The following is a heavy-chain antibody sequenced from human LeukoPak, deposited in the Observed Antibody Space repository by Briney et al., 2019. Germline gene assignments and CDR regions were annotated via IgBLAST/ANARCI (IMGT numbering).Heavy chain of an antibody. CDR2: ISGSGGST. Sequence: GGSLRLSCAASGFTFSSYAMSWVRQAPGKGLEWVSAISGSGGSTYYADSVKGRFTISRDNSKNTLYLQMNSLRAEDTAVHYCAKDAAPVLSYYYYGMDVWGQGTTVTVSS. V-gene: IGHV3-23*01. J-gene: IGHJ6*02. D-gene: IGHD2-15*01. CDR1: GFTFSSYA. CDR3: AKDAAPVLSYYYYGMDV.